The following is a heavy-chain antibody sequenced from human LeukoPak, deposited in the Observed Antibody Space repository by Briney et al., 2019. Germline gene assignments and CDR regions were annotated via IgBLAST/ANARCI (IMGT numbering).Heavy chain of an antibody. CDR2: ISAYNGNT. Sequence: ASVKVTCKASGYTFTSYGISWVRQAPGQGIEWMGWISAYNGNTNYAQKLQGRVTMTTDTSTSTAYMELRSLRSDDTAVYYCARDATVTNFDYWGQGTLVTVSS. V-gene: IGHV1-18*04. D-gene: IGHD4-17*01. CDR1: GYTFTSYG. CDR3: ARDATVTNFDY. J-gene: IGHJ4*02.